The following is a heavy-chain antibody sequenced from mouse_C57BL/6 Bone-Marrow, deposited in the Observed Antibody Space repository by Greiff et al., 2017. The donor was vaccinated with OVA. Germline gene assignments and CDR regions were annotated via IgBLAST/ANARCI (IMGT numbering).Heavy chain of an antibody. V-gene: IGHV1-9*01. D-gene: IGHD1-1*01. J-gene: IGHJ1*03. CDR3: ARGYYYGSSYEYFDV. Sequence: VQLQQSGAELMKPGASVKLSCKATGYTFTGYWIEWVKQRPGHGLEWIGEILPGGGSTNYNEKFKGKATFTADTSSNTAYMQLSSLTTEDSAIYYCARGYYYGSSYEYFDVWGTGTTVTVSS. CDR1: GYTFTGYW. CDR2: ILPGGGST.